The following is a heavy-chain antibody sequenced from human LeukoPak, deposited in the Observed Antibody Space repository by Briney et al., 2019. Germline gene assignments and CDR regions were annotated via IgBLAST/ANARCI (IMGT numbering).Heavy chain of an antibody. CDR2: ISRDGGTT. D-gene: IGHD3-10*01. J-gene: IGHJ4*02. CDR1: GFTFDDYA. Sequence: PGGSLRLSCATSGFTFDDYAFHWVRQVPGKVLEWVSLISRDGGTTSYGDSVKGRFTISRDNSKNFLYMQMNSLKTEDSALYYCTKDSSGSYENWGRGTLVTVSS. CDR3: TKDSSGSYEN. V-gene: IGHV3-43*02.